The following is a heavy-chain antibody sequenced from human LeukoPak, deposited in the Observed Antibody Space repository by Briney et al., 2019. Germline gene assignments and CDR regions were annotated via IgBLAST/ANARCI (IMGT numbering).Heavy chain of an antibody. V-gene: IGHV3-9*01. D-gene: IGHD1-1*01. CDR3: ARRGTDRSFDY. CDR2: ISWNSGSI. CDR1: GFTFSSYA. J-gene: IGHJ4*02. Sequence: GGSLRLSCAASGFTFSSYAMSWVRQAPGKGLEWVSGISWNSGSIVYADSVKGRFTISRDNAKNSLYLQMNSLRADDAALYYCARRGTDRSFDYWGQGTRVTVSS.